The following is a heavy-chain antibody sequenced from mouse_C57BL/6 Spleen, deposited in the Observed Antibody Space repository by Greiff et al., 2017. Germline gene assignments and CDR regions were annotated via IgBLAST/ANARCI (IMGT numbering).Heavy chain of an antibody. V-gene: IGHV1-53*01. J-gene: IGHJ3*01. Sequence: QVQLKQPGTELVKPGASVKLSCKASGYTFTSYWMHWVKQRPGQGLEWIGNINPSNGGTNYNEKFKSKATLTVDKSSSPAYMQLSSLTSEDSAVYYCARAGNYVSWFAYWGQGTLVTVSA. CDR1: GYTFTSYW. D-gene: IGHD2-1*01. CDR3: ARAGNYVSWFAY. CDR2: INPSNGGT.